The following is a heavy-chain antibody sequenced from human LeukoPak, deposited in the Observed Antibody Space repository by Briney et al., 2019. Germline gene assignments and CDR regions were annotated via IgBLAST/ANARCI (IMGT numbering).Heavy chain of an antibody. CDR1: GFTFSGSA. J-gene: IGHJ4*02. CDR3: TRHDEWDYDSSGYYYDY. CDR2: IRSKANSYAT. Sequence: GGSLKLSCAASGFTFSGSAMHWVRQASGKGLEWVGRIRSKANSYATAYAASVKGRFTISRDDSKNTAYLQMNSLKTEDTAVYYCTRHDEWDYDSSGYYYDYWGQGTLVTVSS. V-gene: IGHV3-73*01. D-gene: IGHD3-22*01.